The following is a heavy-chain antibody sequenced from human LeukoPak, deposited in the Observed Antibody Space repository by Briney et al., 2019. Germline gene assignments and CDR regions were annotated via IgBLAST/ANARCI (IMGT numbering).Heavy chain of an antibody. CDR1: GYTFTGYY. Sequence: ASVKVSCKASGYTFTGYYMHWVRQAPGQGLEWMGWINPNSGGTNYAQKFQGRVTMTRDTSISTAYMELSRLRSDDTAVYYCARASQKWEPAHYYYYMDVWGKGTTVTISS. V-gene: IGHV1-2*02. J-gene: IGHJ6*03. CDR3: ARASQKWEPAHYYYYMDV. CDR2: INPNSGGT. D-gene: IGHD1-26*01.